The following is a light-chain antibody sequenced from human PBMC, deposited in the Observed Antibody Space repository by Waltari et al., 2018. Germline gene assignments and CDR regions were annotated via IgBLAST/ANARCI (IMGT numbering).Light chain of an antibody. CDR2: AAS. CDR3: QQRNNWL. J-gene: IGKJ4*01. CDR1: QSISSY. V-gene: IGKV1-39*01. Sequence: DIQMTQSPSSLSASVGDRVTITCRASQSISSYLNWYQQKPGKAPKLLIYAASSLQSGVPSRFSGSGSGTDFTLTISSLEPEDFAVYYCQQRNNWLFGGGTKVEIK.